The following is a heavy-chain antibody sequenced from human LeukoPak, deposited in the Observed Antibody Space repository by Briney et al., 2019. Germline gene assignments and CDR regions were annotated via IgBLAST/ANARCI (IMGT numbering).Heavy chain of an antibody. CDR1: GFTFNSYA. V-gene: IGHV3-30*04. Sequence: GGSLRLSCAASGFTFNSYAIHWVRQAPGKGLEWVAVISYDGSNKYYADSVKGRFTISRDNSKNTLFLQVNSRSHDDTAIYYCARDAPDPYWYFDLWGRGTLVTVSS. CDR3: ARDAPDPYWYFDL. J-gene: IGHJ2*01. CDR2: ISYDGSNK.